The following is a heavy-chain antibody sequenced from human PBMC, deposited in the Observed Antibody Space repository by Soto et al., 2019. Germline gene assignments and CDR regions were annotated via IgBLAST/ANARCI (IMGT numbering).Heavy chain of an antibody. CDR2: IKQDGSEK. D-gene: IGHD2-2*01. CDR3: ARGRGIYCSSNRCSNWFDP. J-gene: IGHJ5*02. V-gene: IGHV3-7*03. CDR1: GFTFSSYW. Sequence: GGSLRLSCAASGFTFSSYWMSWVRQSPGRGLEWVANIKQDGSEKFFVDSVKGRFTISRDNAKNSLYLQMNSLRAEDTAVYYCARGRGIYCSSNRCSNWFDPWGQGTLVTVSS.